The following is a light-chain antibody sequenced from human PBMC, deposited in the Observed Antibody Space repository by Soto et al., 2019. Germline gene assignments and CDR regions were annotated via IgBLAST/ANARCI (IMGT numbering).Light chain of an antibody. J-gene: IGLJ1*01. CDR1: SSDVGNYNL. CDR2: EGS. Sequence: QSVLTHPASVSGSPGQSITISCTGTSSDVGNYNLVSWYQQHPGKAPKLMIFEGSKRPSGVSNRFSGSKSGNTASLTISGLQAEDEADYYCCSYAGSSTLYVFGTGTKLTVL. CDR3: CSYAGSSTLYV. V-gene: IGLV2-23*01.